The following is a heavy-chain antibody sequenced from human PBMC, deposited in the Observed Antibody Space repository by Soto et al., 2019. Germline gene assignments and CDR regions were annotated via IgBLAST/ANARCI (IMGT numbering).Heavy chain of an antibody. CDR2: IYWDDDK. CDR1: GFSLSTSGVG. D-gene: IGHD5-12*01. CDR3: AHRRYNGYDFDY. V-gene: IGHV2-5*02. Sequence: QITLKESGHTLVKPTQTLTLTCSFSGFSLSTSGVGVGWIRQPPGKALEWLALIYWDDDKRYSPSLKSRLTITKDTSKNQVVLTMTNMDPVDTATYYCAHRRYNGYDFDYWGQGTLVIVSS. J-gene: IGHJ4*02.